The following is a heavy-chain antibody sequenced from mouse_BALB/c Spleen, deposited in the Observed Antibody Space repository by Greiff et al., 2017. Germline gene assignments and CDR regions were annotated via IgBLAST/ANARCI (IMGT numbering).Heavy chain of an antibody. Sequence: VQLQQSGAELVKPGASVKLSCTASGFNIKDTYMHWVKQRPEQGLEWIGRIDPANGNTKYDPKFQGKATITADTSSNTAYLQLSSLTSEDTAVYYCVPLYYGSSYAMDYWGQGTSVTVSS. CDR1: GFNIKDTY. J-gene: IGHJ4*01. D-gene: IGHD1-1*01. V-gene: IGHV14-3*02. CDR2: IDPANGNT. CDR3: VPLYYGSSYAMDY.